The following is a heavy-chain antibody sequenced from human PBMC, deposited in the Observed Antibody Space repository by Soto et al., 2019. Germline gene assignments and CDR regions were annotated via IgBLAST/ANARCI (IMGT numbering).Heavy chain of an antibody. J-gene: IGHJ6*02. D-gene: IGHD2-2*01. CDR3: ARFWRGPAAIYYYFGMDV. Sequence: QVQLQESGPGLVKPSQTLSLTCTVSGGSISSGGYYWSWIRQHPGKGLEWIGYIYYSGSNYYNPSLKSRVTLSVDTSKNQFSLKLSSVTGSDTAVYYCARFWRGPAAIYYYFGMDVWGQGTTVTVSS. CDR1: GGSISSGGYY. V-gene: IGHV4-31*03. CDR2: IYYSGSN.